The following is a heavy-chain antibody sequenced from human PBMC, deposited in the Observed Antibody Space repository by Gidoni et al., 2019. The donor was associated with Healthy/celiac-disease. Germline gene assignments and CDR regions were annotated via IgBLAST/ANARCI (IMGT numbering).Heavy chain of an antibody. J-gene: IGHJ4*02. D-gene: IGHD4-4*01. CDR1: GFPFGDYA. V-gene: IGHV3-49*03. Sequence: EVQLVESGGGLVQPGRSLRLSCTASGFPFGDYAMSWFRQAPGKGLEWVGFIRSKAYGGTTEYAASVKGRFTISRDDSKSIAYLQMNSLKTEDTAVYYCTRGNRLHRDRIDYWGQGTLVTVSS. CDR2: IRSKAYGGTT. CDR3: TRGNRLHRDRIDY.